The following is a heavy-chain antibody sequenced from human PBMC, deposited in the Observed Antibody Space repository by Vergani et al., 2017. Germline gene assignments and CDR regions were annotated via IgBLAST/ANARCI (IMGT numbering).Heavy chain of an antibody. Sequence: VQLVESGGGLVKPGGSLRLSCAASGFTFSSYSMNWVRQAPGKGLEWVSSISSSSSYIYYADSVKGRFTISRHNSKNTLYLQMNSLRAEDTAVYYCARARIAAAGMLRYFDYWGQGTLVTVSS. CDR3: ARARIAAAGMLRYFDY. CDR2: ISSSSSYI. V-gene: IGHV3-21*04. CDR1: GFTFSSYS. D-gene: IGHD6-13*01. J-gene: IGHJ4*02.